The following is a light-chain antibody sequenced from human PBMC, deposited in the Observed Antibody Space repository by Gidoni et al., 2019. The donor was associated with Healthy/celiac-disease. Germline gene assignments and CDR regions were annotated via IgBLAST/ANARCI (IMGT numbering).Light chain of an antibody. J-gene: IGKJ2*04. CDR1: QSISSW. CDR2: KAS. CDR3: QQYNSYLCS. V-gene: IGKV1-5*03. Sequence: DIQMTQSPSTLSASVGERVTITCRASQSISSWLAWYQQKPGKAPKLLIYKASSLESGVPSRFSGSGSGTEFTLTISSLQPDDFATYYCQQYNSYLCSFGQGTKLEIK.